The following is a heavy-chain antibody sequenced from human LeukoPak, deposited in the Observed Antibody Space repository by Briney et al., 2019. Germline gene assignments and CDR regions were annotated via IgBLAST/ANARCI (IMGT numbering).Heavy chain of an antibody. J-gene: IGHJ5*02. CDR2: IHYTGST. V-gene: IGHV4-59*01. CDR3: ARGGYYGSGNDFRFDP. D-gene: IGHD3-10*01. CDR1: GGSINSYY. Sequence: SETLSLTRTVSGGSINSYYWSWIRQPPGKGLECIGYIHYTGSTNYNPSLKSRVTISVDTSKNQFSLKLSSVTAADTAIYYCARGGYYGSGNDFRFDPWGQGTLVTVSS.